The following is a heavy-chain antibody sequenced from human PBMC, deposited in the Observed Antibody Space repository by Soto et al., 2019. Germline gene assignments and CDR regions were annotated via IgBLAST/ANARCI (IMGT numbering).Heavy chain of an antibody. CDR2: INPSGGST. V-gene: IGHV1-46*03. CDR1: GYTFTSYY. D-gene: IGHD3-10*01. Sequence: ASVKVSCKASGYTFTSYYLHWVRQAPGQGLEWMGMINPSGGSTNYAQKFQDRVTMTRDTSTSTVYMELSSLRSEDTAVYYCARVAYGSGSMSYFDYWGQGTLVTVSS. J-gene: IGHJ4*02. CDR3: ARVAYGSGSMSYFDY.